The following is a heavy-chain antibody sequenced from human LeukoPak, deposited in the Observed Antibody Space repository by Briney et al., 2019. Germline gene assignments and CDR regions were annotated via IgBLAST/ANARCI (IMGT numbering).Heavy chain of an antibody. V-gene: IGHV3-23*01. CDR3: AKPSLVGFLDFFPEYSFDS. CDR2: ISGSGDST. D-gene: IGHD3-3*01. J-gene: IGHJ4*02. Sequence: GGSLRLSCAASGFTFTNYAMNWVRQAPGKGLEWVSGISGSGDSTYYADSVKGRFTISRDNSNNTLYLQVNSLRVEDTAVYYCAKPSLVGFLDFFPEYSFDSWAREPWSPSPQ. CDR1: GFTFTNYA.